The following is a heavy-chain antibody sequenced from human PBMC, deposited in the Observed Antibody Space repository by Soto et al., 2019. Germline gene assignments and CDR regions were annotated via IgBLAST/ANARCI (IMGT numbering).Heavy chain of an antibody. CDR2: IIPILGIA. CDR1: GGTFSSYT. CDR3: AKNAKYYYDSSGYYSDY. D-gene: IGHD3-22*01. V-gene: IGHV1-69*02. J-gene: IGHJ4*02. Sequence: SVKVSCKASGGTFSSYTICWVRQAPGQGLEWMGRIIPILGIANYAQKFQGRVTITADKSTSKAYMELSSLRSEDTAVYYCAKNAKYYYDSSGYYSDYWGQGTLVTVSS.